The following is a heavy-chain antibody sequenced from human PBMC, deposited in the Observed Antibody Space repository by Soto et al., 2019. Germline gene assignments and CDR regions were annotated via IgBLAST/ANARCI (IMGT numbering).Heavy chain of an antibody. CDR1: GGSISSYY. CDR2: IFYTEST. J-gene: IGHJ4*02. D-gene: IGHD2-2*03. V-gene: IGHV4-59*01. Sequence: LSLTCTVSGGSISSYYWIWIRQPPGKGLEWIGSIFYTESTDYNPSLKSRVTISLDTSKNHFSLNLSSVTAADTAVYYCARVDRGAFDHWGQGTLVTVSS. CDR3: ARVDRGAFDH.